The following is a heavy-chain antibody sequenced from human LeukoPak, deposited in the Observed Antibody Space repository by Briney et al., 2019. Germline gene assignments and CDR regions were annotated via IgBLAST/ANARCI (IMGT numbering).Heavy chain of an antibody. Sequence: EXLXLXXTXAGXSIXSYYWSWIRQPPGKGLEWIGYIYYSGSTNYNPSLKSRVTISVDTSKNQFSLKLSSVTAADTAVYYCAGGIAVAGIDYWGQGTLVTVSS. J-gene: IGHJ4*02. D-gene: IGHD6-19*01. V-gene: IGHV4-59*08. CDR2: IYYSGST. CDR1: GXSIXSYY. CDR3: AGGIAVAGIDY.